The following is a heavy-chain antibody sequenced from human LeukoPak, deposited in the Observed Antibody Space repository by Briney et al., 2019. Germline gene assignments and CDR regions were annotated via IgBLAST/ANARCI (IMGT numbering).Heavy chain of an antibody. J-gene: IGHJ3*02. CDR1: GFTFSNYG. CDR2: IRYDGNNE. V-gene: IGHV3-30*02. Sequence: GGSLRLSCAASGFTFSNYGMHWVRQAPGKGLEWVAFIRYDGNNEYYADSVKGRFTISRDNSKNTLYLQMNSLRADDTAVYYCTKDSYAFDIWGQGTMVTVSS. CDR3: TKDSYAFDI.